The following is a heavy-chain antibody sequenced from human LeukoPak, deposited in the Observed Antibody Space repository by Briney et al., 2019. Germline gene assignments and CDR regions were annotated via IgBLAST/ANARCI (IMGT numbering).Heavy chain of an antibody. CDR3: XXXQVNWFDP. J-gene: IGHJ5*02. CDR2: IYYSGSA. Sequence: SETLSLTCTVSGGSISSGGYYWSWIRQHPGKGLEWIGYIYYSGSAYYNPSLKSRVTISVDTSENQFSLKLSSVTAADTAVYXXXXXQVNWFDPWGQGTLVTVSS. CDR1: GGSISSGGYY. V-gene: IGHV4-31*03.